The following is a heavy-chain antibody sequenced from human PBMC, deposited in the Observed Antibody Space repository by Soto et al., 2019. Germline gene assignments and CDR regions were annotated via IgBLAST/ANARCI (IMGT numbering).Heavy chain of an antibody. CDR2: INPSGGST. CDR1: GYTFTSYY. V-gene: IGHV1-46*01. CDR3: ARGIGGYFGVDYYYGMDV. J-gene: IGHJ6*02. Sequence: GASVKVSCKASGYTFTSYYMHWVRQAPGQGLEWMGIINPSGGSTSYAQKFQGRVTMTRDTSTSTVYMELRSLRSDDTAVYYCARGIGGYFGVDYYYGMDVWGQGTTVTVSS. D-gene: IGHD3-16*01.